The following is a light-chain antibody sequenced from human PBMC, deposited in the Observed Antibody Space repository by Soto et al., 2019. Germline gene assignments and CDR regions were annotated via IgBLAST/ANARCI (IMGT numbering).Light chain of an antibody. Sequence: QSALTQPASVSGSLGQSITISCTGTGSDVGGYNYVSWYQQHPGKAPKVMIYEVSLRPSGVSSRFSGSKSGNTASLSISGLQAEDEAEYYCSSYRSTNTVVFGGGTKLTVL. CDR2: EVS. CDR1: GSDVGGYNY. J-gene: IGLJ3*02. V-gene: IGLV2-14*01. CDR3: SSYRSTNTVV.